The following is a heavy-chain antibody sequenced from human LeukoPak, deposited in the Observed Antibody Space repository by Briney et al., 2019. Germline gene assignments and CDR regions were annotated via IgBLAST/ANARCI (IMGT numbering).Heavy chain of an antibody. V-gene: IGHV3-30*18. CDR2: ISYDGSNK. D-gene: IGHD4-17*01. J-gene: IGHJ6*02. Sequence: GGSLRLSCAASGFTFSSYGMHWVRQAPGKGLEWVAVISYDGSNKYYADSVKGRFTISRDNSKNTLYLQMNSLRAEDTAVYYCAKDLGPNYGDYYYYYYGMDVWGQGTTVTVSS. CDR3: AKDLGPNYGDYYYYYYGMDV. CDR1: GFTFSSYG.